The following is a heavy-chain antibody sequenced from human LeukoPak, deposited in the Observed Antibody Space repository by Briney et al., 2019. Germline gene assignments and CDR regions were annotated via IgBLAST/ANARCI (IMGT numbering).Heavy chain of an antibody. V-gene: IGHV3-9*01. CDR2: ISWNSGSI. Sequence: GGSLRLSCVTSGFTFNDYAMHWVRQAPGKGLEWVSGISWNSGSIAYAGSVKGRFTISRDTAKNSLYLQMDSLRGEDTALYYCAKAVGRIASPGSRAFDVWGQGTMVTVSS. J-gene: IGHJ3*01. CDR1: GFTFNDYA. CDR3: AKAVGRIASPGSRAFDV. D-gene: IGHD6-13*01.